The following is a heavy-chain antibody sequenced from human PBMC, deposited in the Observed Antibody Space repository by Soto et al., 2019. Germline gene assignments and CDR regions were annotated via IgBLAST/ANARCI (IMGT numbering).Heavy chain of an antibody. D-gene: IGHD3-10*01. Sequence: SETLSLTCTVSAGSISSYYWSWIRQPPGKGLEWIGYISYIGSTNYNPSLQSRVAISGDASKMQFSLKLTSVTAADTAVYYCASQRVNGYYDYWGQGALVTVSS. CDR3: ASQRVNGYYDY. V-gene: IGHV4-59*01. J-gene: IGHJ4*02. CDR1: AGSISSYY. CDR2: ISYIGST.